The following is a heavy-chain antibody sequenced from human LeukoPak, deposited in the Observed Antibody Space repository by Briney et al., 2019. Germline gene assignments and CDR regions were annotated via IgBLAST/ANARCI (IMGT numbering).Heavy chain of an antibody. CDR3: AKFSRDYYDSSGYYYDH. CDR1: GFTVSSNY. Sequence: GGSLRLSCAASGFTVSSNYMSWVRQAPGKGLEWVSVIYSGGSTYYADSVKGRFTISRDNSKNTLYLQMNSLRAEDTAVYYCAKFSRDYYDSSGYYYDHWGQGTLVTVSS. D-gene: IGHD3-22*01. CDR2: IYSGGST. J-gene: IGHJ5*02. V-gene: IGHV3-66*01.